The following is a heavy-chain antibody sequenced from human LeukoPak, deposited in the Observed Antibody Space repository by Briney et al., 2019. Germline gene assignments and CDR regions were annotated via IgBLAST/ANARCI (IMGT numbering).Heavy chain of an antibody. V-gene: IGHV3-48*03. J-gene: IGHJ4*02. CDR1: GFTFSSYE. Sequence: GGSLRLSCAASGFTFSSYEMNWVRQAPGKGLEWESYISSSGSTIYYADSVKGRFTISRDNAKNSLYLQMNSLRAEDTAVYYCARADSSGWYVDYWGQGTLVTVSS. D-gene: IGHD6-19*01. CDR2: ISSSGSTI. CDR3: ARADSSGWYVDY.